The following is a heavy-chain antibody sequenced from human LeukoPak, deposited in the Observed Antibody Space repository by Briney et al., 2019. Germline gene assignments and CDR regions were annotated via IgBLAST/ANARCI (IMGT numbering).Heavy chain of an antibody. CDR2: INPNSGGT. J-gene: IGHJ5*02. CDR3: ARVGGIVVVTAMVFDP. Sequence: ASVKVSCKASGYTVTGYYMHWVRQAPGQGLEWMGWINPNSGGTNYAQKFQGRVTMTRDTSISTAYMELSRLRSDDTAMYYCARVGGIVVVTAMVFDPWGQGTLVTVSS. V-gene: IGHV1-2*02. CDR1: GYTVTGYY. D-gene: IGHD2-21*02.